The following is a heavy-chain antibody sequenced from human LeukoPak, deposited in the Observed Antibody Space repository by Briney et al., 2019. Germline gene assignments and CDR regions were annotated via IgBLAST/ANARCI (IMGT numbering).Heavy chain of an antibody. CDR1: GFTFSSYS. D-gene: IGHD3-3*01. V-gene: IGHV3-21*01. CDR2: IRGDSTET. Sequence: PGGSLRLSCEGSGFTFSSYSMIWVRQAPGKGLEWVSSIRGDSTETRHADSLMGRFTISIDNAKKSLYLQMNSLRAEDTAVYYCARGHFGVVLDYWGQGTLVTVSS. J-gene: IGHJ4*02. CDR3: ARGHFGVVLDY.